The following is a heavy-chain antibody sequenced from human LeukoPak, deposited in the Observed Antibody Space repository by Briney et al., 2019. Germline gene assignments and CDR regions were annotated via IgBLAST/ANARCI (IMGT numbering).Heavy chain of an antibody. Sequence: AGGSLRLSCAASGFTFSSYEMNWVRQAPGKGLEWVSYISSSGSTIYYADSVKGRFTISRDNAKNSLYLQMNSLRAEDTAVYYCARDSSPPYYYDSSGYPVYWGQGTLVTVSS. D-gene: IGHD3-22*01. CDR2: ISSSGSTI. V-gene: IGHV3-48*03. CDR1: GFTFSSYE. CDR3: ARDSSPPYYYDSSGYPVY. J-gene: IGHJ4*02.